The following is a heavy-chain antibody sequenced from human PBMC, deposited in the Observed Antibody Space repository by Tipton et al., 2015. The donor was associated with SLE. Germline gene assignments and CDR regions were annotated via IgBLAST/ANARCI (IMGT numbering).Heavy chain of an antibody. CDR3: ARYRGPEGSGWYFDL. V-gene: IGHV3-21*03. CDR1: GFTFSYYN. Sequence: SLRLSCTASGFTFSYYNMNWVRQAPGEGLEWVSSISSTGIYIYNADSLKGRFTISRDNAKNSLYLQMNSLRAEDTAVYYCARYRGPEGSGWYFDLWGRGTLVTVSS. D-gene: IGHD3-10*01. J-gene: IGHJ2*01. CDR2: ISSTGIYI.